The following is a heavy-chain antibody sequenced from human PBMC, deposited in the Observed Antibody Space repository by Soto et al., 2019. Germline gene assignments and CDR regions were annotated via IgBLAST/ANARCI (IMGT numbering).Heavy chain of an antibody. D-gene: IGHD6-13*01. J-gene: IGHJ6*02. V-gene: IGHV3-30*18. CDR2: ISYDGSNK. CDR1: GFTFSSYG. CDR3: AKDRLRAAAGMDV. Sequence: QVQVVESGGGVVQPGRSLRLSCAASGFTFSSYGMHWVRQAPGKGLEWVAVISYDGSNKYYADSVKGRFTISRDNSKNTLYLQMNSLRAEDTPVYYCAKDRLRAAAGMDVWGQGTTVTVSS.